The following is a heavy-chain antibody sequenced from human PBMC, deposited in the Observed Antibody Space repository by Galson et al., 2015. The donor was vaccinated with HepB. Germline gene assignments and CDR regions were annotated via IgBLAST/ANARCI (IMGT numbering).Heavy chain of an antibody. CDR2: MRSRANGGTT. D-gene: IGHD1-26*01. CDR1: GFPFGDYP. V-gene: IGHV3-49*03. CDR3: TRAVGATSPFDS. J-gene: IGHJ4*02. Sequence: ALRLSCAASGFPFGDYPVSWFRQAPGKGPEWVSFMRSRANGGTTQCAASVKGRFAISRDDSRSVAYLEMNSLKSEDTGVYFCTRAVGATSPFDSWGQGTRVIVSS.